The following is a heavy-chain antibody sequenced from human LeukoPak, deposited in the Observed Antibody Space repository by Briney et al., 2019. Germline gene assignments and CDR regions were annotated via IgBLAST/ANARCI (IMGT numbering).Heavy chain of an antibody. V-gene: IGHV1-69*05. CDR1: GGTFSSYA. CDR3: ASRTVPYCSSTSCPLGDYFDY. CDR2: IIPIFGTA. Sequence: ASVKVSCKASGGTFSSYAISWVRQAPGQGLEWMGGIIPIFGTANYAQKFQGRVTITTDESTSTAYMELSSLRSEDTAVYYCASRTVPYCSSTSCPLGDYFDYWGQGTLVTVSS. D-gene: IGHD2-2*01. J-gene: IGHJ4*02.